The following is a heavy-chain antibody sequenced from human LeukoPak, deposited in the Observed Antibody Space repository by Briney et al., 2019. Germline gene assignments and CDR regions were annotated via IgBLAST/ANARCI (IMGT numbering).Heavy chain of an antibody. CDR1: GYTFISYD. J-gene: IGHJ4*02. Sequence: ASVKVSCKPSGYTFISYDINWVRQAPGQGLEWMGWMNSNSGNTGYAQKFQGRVTMTRNTSISTAYMELSSLRSEDTAVYYCARRGTGGQFDYWGQGTLVTVSS. CDR2: MNSNSGNT. CDR3: ARRGTGGQFDY. D-gene: IGHD3-10*01. V-gene: IGHV1-8*02.